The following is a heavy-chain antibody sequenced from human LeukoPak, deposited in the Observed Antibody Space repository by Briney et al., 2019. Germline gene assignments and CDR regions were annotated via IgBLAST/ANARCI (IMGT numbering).Heavy chain of an antibody. CDR1: GGSFSGYY. D-gene: IGHD6-13*01. Sequence: SETLSLTCAVYGGSFSGYYWSWIRQPPGKGLEWIGEINHSGSTNYNPSLKSRVTISVDTSKNQFSLKLSSVTAADTAVYYCARAVAAAGLDYWVQGTLVTVSS. CDR2: INHSGST. V-gene: IGHV4-34*01. CDR3: ARAVAAAGLDY. J-gene: IGHJ4*02.